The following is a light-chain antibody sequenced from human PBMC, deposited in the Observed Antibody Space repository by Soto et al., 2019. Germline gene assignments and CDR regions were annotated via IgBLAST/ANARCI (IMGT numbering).Light chain of an antibody. CDR1: SSDVGTYNY. CDR3: SSFAGTNSFV. J-gene: IGLJ1*01. CDR2: EVS. V-gene: IGLV2-14*01. Sequence: QSALTQPASVSGSTGQSITISCTGTSSDVGTYNYVSWYQQHPGKAPKVMIYEVSNRPSGVSNRFSGSKSGNTASLTISGLQAEDEADYYCSSFAGTNSFVFGTGTKVTVL.